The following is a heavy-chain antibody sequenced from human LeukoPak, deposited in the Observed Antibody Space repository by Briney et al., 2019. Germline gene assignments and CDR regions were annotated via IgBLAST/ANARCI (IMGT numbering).Heavy chain of an antibody. Sequence: SETLSLTCAVYGGSFSGYYWSWIRQPPGKGLEWIGEINRSGSTNYNPSLKSRVTISVDTSKNQFSLKLSSVTAADTAVYYCAKVEMATIKGYYYYYMDVWGKGTTVTVSS. CDR3: AKVEMATIKGYYYYYMDV. V-gene: IGHV4-34*01. J-gene: IGHJ6*03. CDR2: INRSGST. CDR1: GGSFSGYY. D-gene: IGHD5-24*01.